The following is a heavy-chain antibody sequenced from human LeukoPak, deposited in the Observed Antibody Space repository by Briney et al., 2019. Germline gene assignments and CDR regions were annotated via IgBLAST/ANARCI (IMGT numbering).Heavy chain of an antibody. D-gene: IGHD5-18*01. CDR3: ARDAGYSYGTRYYYYYMDV. CDR2: INHSGST. J-gene: IGHJ6*03. CDR1: GGSFSGYY. Sequence: SETLSLTCAVYGGSFSGYYWSWIRQPPGKGLEWIGEINHSGSTNYNPSLKSRVTMSVDTSKNQFSLKLSSVTAADTAVYYCARDAGYSYGTRYYYYYMDVWGKGTTVTVSS. V-gene: IGHV4-34*01.